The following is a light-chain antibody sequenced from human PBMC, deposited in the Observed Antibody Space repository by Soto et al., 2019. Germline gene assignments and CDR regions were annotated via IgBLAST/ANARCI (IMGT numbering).Light chain of an antibody. CDR2: DVN. CDR3: TSWTTSTTRI. V-gene: IGLV2-14*03. CDR1: SSDIGAYNF. J-gene: IGLJ2*01. Sequence: SALTQPASVSGSPGQSITISCTGTSSDIGAYNFVSWYQQHPGKAPKLMLYDVNIRPSGVSNRFSGSKSGNTASLTISGFQAEDEADYYCTSWTTSTTRIFGGGTKFTVL.